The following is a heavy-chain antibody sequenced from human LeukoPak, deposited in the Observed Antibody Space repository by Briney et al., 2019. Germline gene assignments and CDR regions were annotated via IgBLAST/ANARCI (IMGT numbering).Heavy chain of an antibody. CDR1: GGSISSYY. CDR3: ARVGDGNFDY. Sequence: SETLSLTCTVSGGSISSYYWSWIRQPPGKGLEWIGYIYYSGNTNKNPSLKSRLIISIDTSKNQLSLKLSSVTAADTAVYYCARVGDGNFDYWGQGTLVTVSS. CDR2: IYYSGNT. V-gene: IGHV4-59*01. J-gene: IGHJ4*02.